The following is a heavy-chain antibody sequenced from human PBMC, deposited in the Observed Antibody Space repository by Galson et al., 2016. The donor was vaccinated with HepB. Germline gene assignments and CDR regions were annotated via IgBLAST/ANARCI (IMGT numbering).Heavy chain of an antibody. CDR2: IKQAGSEK. CDR3: ARERFCSSATCYVGDAFHI. V-gene: IGHV3-7*05. CDR1: GFTFGRYA. D-gene: IGHD2-2*01. Sequence: SLRLSCAASGFTFGRYAMSWVRQAPGKGLEWVAGIKQAGSEKYYVDSVKGRFTISRDNAKNSLYVQMDSLRAEDTAVYFCARERFCSSATCYVGDAFHIGGQGTMVTVSS. J-gene: IGHJ3*02.